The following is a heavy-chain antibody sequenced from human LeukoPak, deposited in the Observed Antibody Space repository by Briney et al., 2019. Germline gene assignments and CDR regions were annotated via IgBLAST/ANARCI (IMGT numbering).Heavy chain of an antibody. V-gene: IGHV4-4*07. Sequence: SETLSLTCSVSDGSISSFCWSWIRQPAGKGLEWIGRIHTSGSTDYNPSLKSRVTISVDTSKNQFSLKLSSVTAADTAVYYCARGPYYYGSGSYSAHNDYWGQGTLVTVSS. J-gene: IGHJ4*02. D-gene: IGHD3-10*01. CDR1: DGSISSFC. CDR2: IHTSGST. CDR3: ARGPYYYGSGSYSAHNDY.